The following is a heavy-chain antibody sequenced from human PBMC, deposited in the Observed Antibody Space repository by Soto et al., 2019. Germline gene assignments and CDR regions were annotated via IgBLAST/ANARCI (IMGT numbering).Heavy chain of an antibody. CDR2: IDPSGAFT. D-gene: IGHD3-10*01. J-gene: IGHJ4*02. Sequence: QVQLVQSGAEVRKPGASVRVSCKASGDSLTNCYMHWVRLAPGQGLEWMGGIDPSGAFTSYAQKFQGSVTMTRDTAASTASMDLSSLKSEDTAVYYCASEPAGSGSLDYWGQGTLVTVSS. CDR3: ASEPAGSGSLDY. CDR1: GDSLTNCY. V-gene: IGHV1-46*01.